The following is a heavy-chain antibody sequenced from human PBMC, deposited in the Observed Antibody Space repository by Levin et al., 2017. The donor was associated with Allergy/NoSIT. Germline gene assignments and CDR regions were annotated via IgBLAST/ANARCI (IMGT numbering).Heavy chain of an antibody. CDR3: AKDGRDGSGTVFDP. V-gene: IGHV3-23*01. J-gene: IGHJ5*02. CDR1: GFTFSSYA. Sequence: GESLKISCAASGFTFSSYAMSWVRQAPGKGLEWVSAISGSGGSTYYADSVKGRFTISRDNSKNTLYLQMNSLRAEDTAVYYCAKDGRDGSGTVFDPWGQGTLVTVSS. D-gene: IGHD3-10*01. CDR2: ISGSGGST.